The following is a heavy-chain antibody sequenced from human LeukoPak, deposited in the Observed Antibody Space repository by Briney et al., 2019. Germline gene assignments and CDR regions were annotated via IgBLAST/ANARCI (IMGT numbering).Heavy chain of an antibody. V-gene: IGHV4-59*01. CDR1: GGSISSYY. Sequence: SETLSLTCTVSGGSISSYYWSWIRQPPGKGLEWIGYIYYSGSTNYNPSLKSRVTISVDTSKNQFSLKLSSVTAADTAVYYCARTQYYDFWSGYYYFDCWGQGTLVTVSS. CDR3: ARTQYYDFWSGYYYFDC. J-gene: IGHJ4*02. CDR2: IYYSGST. D-gene: IGHD3-3*01.